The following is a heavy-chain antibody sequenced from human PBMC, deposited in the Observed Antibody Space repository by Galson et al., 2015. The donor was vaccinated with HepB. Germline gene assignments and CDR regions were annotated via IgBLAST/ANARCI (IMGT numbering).Heavy chain of an antibody. Sequence: SLRLSCAASGFTFSNYGMHWVRQAPGKGLEWVAGIWYDGSNKHYADSVKGRFTISRDNSKNTLYLQMDSLRAEDTALYYCARHPTAFYDFWSGYSDNWFDPWGQGTLVIVSS. CDR1: GFTFSNYG. J-gene: IGHJ5*02. CDR3: ARHPTAFYDFWSGYSDNWFDP. D-gene: IGHD3-3*01. V-gene: IGHV3-33*01. CDR2: IWYDGSNK.